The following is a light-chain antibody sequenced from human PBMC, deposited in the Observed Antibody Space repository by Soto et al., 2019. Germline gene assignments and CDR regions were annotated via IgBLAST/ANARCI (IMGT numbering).Light chain of an antibody. V-gene: IGLV2-14*01. Sequence: QSALTQPASVSGSPGQSITISCTGTSRDVGGYNYVSWHQQHPGKAPKLMIYEVSNRPSRVSNRFSGSKSGNTASLTISGLQAEDEADYYCSSYTRSSTPYVYGTGTKLTVL. CDR3: SSYTRSSTPYV. CDR2: EVS. J-gene: IGLJ1*01. CDR1: SRDVGGYNY.